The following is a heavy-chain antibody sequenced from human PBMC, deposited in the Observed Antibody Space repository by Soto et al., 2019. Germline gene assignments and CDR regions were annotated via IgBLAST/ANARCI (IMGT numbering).Heavy chain of an antibody. J-gene: IGHJ4*02. Sequence: QVQLVESGGGVVQPGRSLRLSCAASGFTFSSYAMHWVRQAPGKGLEWVAVISYDGSNKYYADSVKGRFTISRDNSKNSLYLQMNSLRAEDTAVYYCASASIAAKLCNPPGGHWGQGTLVTVSS. CDR1: GFTFSSYA. D-gene: IGHD6-6*01. CDR2: ISYDGSNK. V-gene: IGHV3-30-3*01. CDR3: ASASIAAKLCNPPGGH.